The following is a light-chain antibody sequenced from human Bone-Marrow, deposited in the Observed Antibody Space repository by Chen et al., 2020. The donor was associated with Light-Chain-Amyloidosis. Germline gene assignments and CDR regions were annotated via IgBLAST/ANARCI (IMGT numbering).Light chain of an antibody. J-gene: IGKJ2*02. Sequence: DIVMTQSPDSLAVSLGERATITCKSSQSVLYSPSNQNYLAWYQQKPGQPPKLIIYWASTRNSGVPDRFSGSGSGTDFTLTISSLQAEDVAVYYCQQYYTTLPCTFGQGTKLEIK. V-gene: IGKV4-1*01. CDR1: QSVLYSPSNQNY. CDR3: QQYYTTLPCT. CDR2: WAS.